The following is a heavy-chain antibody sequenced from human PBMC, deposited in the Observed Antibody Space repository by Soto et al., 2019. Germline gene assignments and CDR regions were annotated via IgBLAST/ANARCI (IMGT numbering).Heavy chain of an antibody. Sequence: SETLSLTCAVYGGSVNGYYWNGIRQPPGKGLEWIGYIYYSGSTNYNPSLKSRVTISVDTSKNQFSLKLSSVTAAATAVYYCARDLPYYYGSGGCWFDPWGQGALVTVSS. CDR2: IYYSGST. CDR1: GGSVNGYY. J-gene: IGHJ5*02. D-gene: IGHD3-10*01. V-gene: IGHV4-59*02. CDR3: ARDLPYYYGSGGCWFDP.